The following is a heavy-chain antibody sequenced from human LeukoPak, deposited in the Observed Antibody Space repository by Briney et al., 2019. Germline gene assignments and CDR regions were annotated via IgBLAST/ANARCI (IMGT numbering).Heavy chain of an antibody. CDR2: IYYSGST. CDR1: GGSISSSTYY. CDR3: AGYGTDAFDI. V-gene: IGHV4-61*01. Sequence: SETLSLTCSVSGGSISSSTYYWSWIRQPPGKGLEWIGYIYYSGSTNYNPSLKSRVTISVDTSKNQFSLKLSSVTAADTAVYYCAGYGTDAFDIWGQGTMVTVSS. J-gene: IGHJ3*02. D-gene: IGHD4-17*01.